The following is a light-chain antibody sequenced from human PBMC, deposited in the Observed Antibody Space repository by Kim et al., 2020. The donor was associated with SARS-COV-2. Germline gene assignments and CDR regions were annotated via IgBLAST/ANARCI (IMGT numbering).Light chain of an antibody. Sequence: SGSAGARATLCCRASQSINSDLDWYQQKPGQAPRLHIDDASTRATGLPARFSGSGSGRDFTLTISSLQSEDFAIYYCQHDYTWPFTFGPGTKLEI. CDR2: DAS. CDR3: QHDYTWPFT. CDR1: QSINSD. V-gene: IGKV3-15*01. J-gene: IGKJ2*01.